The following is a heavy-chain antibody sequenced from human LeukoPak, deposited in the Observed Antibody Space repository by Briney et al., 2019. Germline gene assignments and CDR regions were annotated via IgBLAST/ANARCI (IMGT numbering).Heavy chain of an antibody. D-gene: IGHD3-22*01. CDR2: ISVYNGNT. J-gene: IGHJ5*02. CDR3: ARDPAYYYDSSGYGAFDP. CDR1: GYTFTSYG. V-gene: IGHV1-18*01. Sequence: ASVKVSCKASGYTFTSYGISWVRQAPGQGLEWMGWISVYNGNTNYAQKFKGRVTMTTDTSTSTAYMEVRSLRSDDTAVYYCARDPAYYYDSSGYGAFDPWGQGTLVTVSS.